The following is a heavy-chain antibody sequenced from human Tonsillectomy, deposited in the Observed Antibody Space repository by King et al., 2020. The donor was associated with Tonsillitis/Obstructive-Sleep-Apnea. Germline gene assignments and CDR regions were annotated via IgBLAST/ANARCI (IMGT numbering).Heavy chain of an antibody. CDR3: AKLPDYGDYYFDY. V-gene: IGHV3-23*04. D-gene: IGHD4-17*01. Sequence: VQLVESGGGLVQPGGSLRLSCAASGFTFSSYAMSWVRQAPGKGLEWVSAISGSGGSTSYADSVKGRFTISRDTSKNTLYLQMNSLRAEDTAVYYCAKLPDYGDYYFDYWGQGTLVTVSS. CDR1: GFTFSSYA. CDR2: ISGSGGST. J-gene: IGHJ4*02.